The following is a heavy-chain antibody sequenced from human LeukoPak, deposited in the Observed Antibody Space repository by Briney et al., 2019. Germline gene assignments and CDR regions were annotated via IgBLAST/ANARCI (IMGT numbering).Heavy chain of an antibody. V-gene: IGHV3-74*01. D-gene: IGHD1-26*01. CDR1: GFTFRKYW. J-gene: IGHJ3*02. Sequence: GGSPRLSCAASGFTFRKYWLHWVRQAPGKGLVWVSRINPDDESTSYADSVKGRFTISRDNAKSTLYLQMNSLRAEDTAVYYCLTIVETTIDAFDIWGQGTMVTVSS. CDR3: LTIVETTIDAFDI. CDR2: INPDDEST.